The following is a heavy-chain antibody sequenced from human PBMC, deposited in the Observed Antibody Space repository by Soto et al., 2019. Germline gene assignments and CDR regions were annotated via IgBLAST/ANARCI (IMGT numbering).Heavy chain of an antibody. J-gene: IGHJ4*02. CDR3: ATGVDYDILTGYYNYFDY. CDR2: ISYDGSNK. D-gene: IGHD3-9*01. V-gene: IGHV3-30*03. CDR1: GFTFSSYG. Sequence: PGGSLRLSCAASGFTFSSYGMHWVRQAPGKGLEWVAVISYDGSNKYYADSVKGRFTISRDNSKNTLYLQMNSLRAEDTAVYYCATGVDYDILTGYYNYFDYWGQGTLVTVSS.